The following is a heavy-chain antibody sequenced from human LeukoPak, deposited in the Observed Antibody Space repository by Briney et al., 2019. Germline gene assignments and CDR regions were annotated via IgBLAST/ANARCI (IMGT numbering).Heavy chain of an antibody. CDR1: GGSISSNNFF. CDR2: IFYSGTT. J-gene: IGHJ4*02. CDR3: ARRGLRNFSFDY. V-gene: IGHV4-39*01. D-gene: IGHD3-9*01. Sequence: SETLSLTCTVSGGSISSNNFFWGWIRQPPGKGLEWIGTIFYSGTTYYNPSLKSRVTISVDTSKNQFSLKLSSVTAADTAVYYCARRGLRNFSFDYWGQGTLVTVSS.